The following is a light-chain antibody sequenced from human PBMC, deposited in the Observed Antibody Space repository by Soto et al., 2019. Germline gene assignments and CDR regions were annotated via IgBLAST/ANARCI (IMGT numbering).Light chain of an antibody. CDR3: QQYTIYSRT. Sequence: IQMTQSPSTLSASVGDRVTITCRAIQSISTWLAWYQHKPGKAPKLLIYQASSLEGGVPSRFSGSGSGTEFTLTISSLQPDDFATYYCQQYTIYSRTFGQATKVETK. CDR1: QSISTW. V-gene: IGKV1-5*03. CDR2: QAS. J-gene: IGKJ2*02.